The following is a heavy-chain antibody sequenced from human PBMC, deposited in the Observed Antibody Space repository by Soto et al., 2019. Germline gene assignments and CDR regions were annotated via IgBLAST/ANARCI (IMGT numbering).Heavy chain of an antibody. CDR3: ARHGGYYFDY. V-gene: IGHV4-34*01. CDR2: IGHSGGT. Sequence: SETLSLTCAVYGWSFSGYYWSWIRQPPGKGLEWIGEIGHSGGTIYNPSLESRGAISEDSSNNQFSLKLNSVTAADTAVSYCARHGGYYFDYWGQGAPVTVSS. CDR1: GWSFSGYY. D-gene: IGHD3-16*01. J-gene: IGHJ4*02.